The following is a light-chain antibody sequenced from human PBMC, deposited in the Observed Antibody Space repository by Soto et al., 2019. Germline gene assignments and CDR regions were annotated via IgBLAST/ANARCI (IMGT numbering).Light chain of an antibody. J-gene: IGKJ4*01. Sequence: EIVMTQSPATLSVSPGERDSLSCRASQSVSSNLAWYQQKPGQTPRLLIYATSTRATGIPARFSGSGSGTEFTLTISSLQSEDFAVYYCQHYNNWPLTFGGGTKVDIK. CDR3: QHYNNWPLT. CDR2: ATS. V-gene: IGKV3-15*01. CDR1: QSVSSN.